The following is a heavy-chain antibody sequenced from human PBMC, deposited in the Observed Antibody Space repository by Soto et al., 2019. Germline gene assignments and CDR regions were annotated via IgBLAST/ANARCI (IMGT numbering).Heavy chain of an antibody. CDR1: GFTFSSYW. V-gene: IGHV3-74*01. D-gene: IGHD1-20*01. CDR2: INSDGSSP. J-gene: IGHJ5*02. Sequence: EVQLVESGGGLVQPGGSLRLSCVASGFTFSSYWMHWVRQAPGKGLVWVSRINSDGSSPSYADSVKGRFTISRDNAKNTLYRQMNSLRAEDTAVYYCARDRYNWNDIFDPWGQGTLVTVSS. CDR3: ARDRYNWNDIFDP.